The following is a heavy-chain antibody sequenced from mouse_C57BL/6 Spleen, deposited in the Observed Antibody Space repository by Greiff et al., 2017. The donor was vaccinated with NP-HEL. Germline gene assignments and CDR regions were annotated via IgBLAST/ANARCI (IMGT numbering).Heavy chain of an antibody. CDR1: GYAFSSYW. CDR2: IYPGDGDT. Sequence: QVHVKQSGAELVKPGASVKISCKASGYAFSSYWMNWVKQRPGKGLEWIGQIYPGDGDTNYNGKFKGKATLTADKSSSTAYMQLSSLTSEDSAVYFCAAYDYQAMDYWGQGTSVTVSS. V-gene: IGHV1-80*01. CDR3: AAYDYQAMDY. D-gene: IGHD6-5*01. J-gene: IGHJ4*01.